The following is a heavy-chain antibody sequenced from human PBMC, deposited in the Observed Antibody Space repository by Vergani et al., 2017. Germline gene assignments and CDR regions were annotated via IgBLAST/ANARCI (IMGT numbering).Heavy chain of an antibody. V-gene: IGHV4-34*01. D-gene: IGHD4-11*01. CDR1: GGSFTSYH. CDR3: ARVNTETNGHLYYYYYMDV. J-gene: IGHJ6*03. Sequence: QVQLQQWGGGLSKPSETLSLTCVVNGGSFTSYHWTWIRQSPGEGLEWVGDIDHTGRPDYNPSLKRRLTMSVDKSRNQFSLTLNSVTATDTAIYFCARVNTETNGHLYYYYYMDVWGQGTAVTVS. CDR2: IDHTGRP.